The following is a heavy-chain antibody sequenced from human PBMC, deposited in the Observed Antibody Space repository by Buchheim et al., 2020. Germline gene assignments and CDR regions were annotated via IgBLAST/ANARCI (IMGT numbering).Heavy chain of an antibody. J-gene: IGHJ4*02. V-gene: IGHV3-30-3*01. D-gene: IGHD6-13*01. CDR3: ARDPAAAGNFDY. CDR1: GFTFSSYA. Sequence: QVQLVESGGGVVQPGRSLRLSCAASGFTFSSYAMHWVRQAPGKGLEWVAVIYYDGSNKYYADSVKGRFTISRDNSKNTLYLQMNSLRAEDTAVYYCARDPAAAGNFDYWGQGTL. CDR2: IYYDGSNK.